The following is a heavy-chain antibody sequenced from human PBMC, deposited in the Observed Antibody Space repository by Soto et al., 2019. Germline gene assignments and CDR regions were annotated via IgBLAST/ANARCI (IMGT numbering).Heavy chain of an antibody. D-gene: IGHD6-13*01. Sequence: EVQLVESGGGLVKPGGSLRLSCAASGFTFSNAWMSWVRQAPGKGLEWVGRIKSKTDGGTTDYAAPVKGRFTISRDDSKHTLYLQMNSLKTEDTAVYYCTTEAAAPYNWFDPWGQGTLFTVSS. V-gene: IGHV3-15*01. CDR3: TTEAAAPYNWFDP. CDR1: GFTFSNAW. J-gene: IGHJ5*02. CDR2: IKSKTDGGTT.